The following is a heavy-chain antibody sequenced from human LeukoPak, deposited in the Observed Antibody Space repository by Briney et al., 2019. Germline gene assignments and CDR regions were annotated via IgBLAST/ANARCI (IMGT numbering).Heavy chain of an antibody. CDR1: GFTFSSYG. Sequence: GGSLRLSCAASGFTFSSYGMHWVRQAPGKGLELVAVIWYDGSNKYYADSVKGRFTISRDNSKNTLYLQMTSLRAEDTAVYYCASDVDTAMVNWGQGTLVTVSS. J-gene: IGHJ4*02. D-gene: IGHD5-18*01. V-gene: IGHV3-33*01. CDR2: IWYDGSNK. CDR3: ASDVDTAMVN.